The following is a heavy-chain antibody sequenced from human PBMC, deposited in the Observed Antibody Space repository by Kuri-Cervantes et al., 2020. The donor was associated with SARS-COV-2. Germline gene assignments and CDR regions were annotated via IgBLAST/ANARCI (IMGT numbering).Heavy chain of an antibody. CDR2: IYYSGST. Sequence: SETLSLTCTVSGGSISSSSYYWGWIRQPPGKGLEWIGYIYYSGSTNYNPSLKSRVTISVDTSKNQFSLKLSSVTAADTAVYYCARDADGGNGEDYYYYYMDVWGKGTTVTVSS. J-gene: IGHJ6*03. V-gene: IGHV4-61*05. D-gene: IGHD4-23*01. CDR1: GGSISSSSYY. CDR3: ARDADGGNGEDYYYYYMDV.